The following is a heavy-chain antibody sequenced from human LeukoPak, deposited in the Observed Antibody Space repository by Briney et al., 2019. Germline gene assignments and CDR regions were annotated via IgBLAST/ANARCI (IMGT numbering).Heavy chain of an antibody. CDR3: AGSPFPGYDFWSGYYAGGWFDP. Sequence: SETLSLTCTASGGSISSHYWSWIRQPPGKGLGWIGNIYYSRNTNYNASLKSRVTLSVDTSKNPFYLKLSTVTAADTAVYYCAGSPFPGYDFWSGYYAGGWFDPWGQGTLVTVSS. CDR2: IYYSRNT. CDR1: GGSISSHY. D-gene: IGHD3-3*01. V-gene: IGHV4-59*11. J-gene: IGHJ5*02.